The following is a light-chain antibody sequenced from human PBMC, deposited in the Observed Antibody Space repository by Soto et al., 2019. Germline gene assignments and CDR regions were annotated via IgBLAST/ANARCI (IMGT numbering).Light chain of an antibody. CDR3: MQGTHWPHT. CDR1: QCFVYSYGNTY. Sequence: DVVMTQSPLPLAVTLGQPGSISSGSGQCFVYSYGNTYLNWFQQRPGQSPGRLIYQVSNRDSAVPDRFSGSGSGTDFTLKISRVEAEDVGVYFSMQGTHWPHTFGGGTKVDIK. CDR2: QVS. J-gene: IGKJ4*01. V-gene: IGKV2-30*01.